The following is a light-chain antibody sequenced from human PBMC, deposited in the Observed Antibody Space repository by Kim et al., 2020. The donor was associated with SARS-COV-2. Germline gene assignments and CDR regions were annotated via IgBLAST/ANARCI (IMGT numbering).Light chain of an antibody. CDR1: QDIVNY. Sequence: ASVGDRVTITCRASQDIVNYLAWFQQKPGKAPKSLIFAASNLQSGVPSRFSGGGSGTEFSLTISSLRPEDFGTYYCQQYTKYPLTFGGGTKVEIK. J-gene: IGKJ4*01. CDR2: AAS. V-gene: IGKV1-16*01. CDR3: QQYTKYPLT.